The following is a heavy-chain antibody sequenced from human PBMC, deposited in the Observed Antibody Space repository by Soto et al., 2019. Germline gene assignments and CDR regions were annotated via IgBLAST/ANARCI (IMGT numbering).Heavy chain of an antibody. D-gene: IGHD3-10*01. Sequence: ASVKVSCKASGYTFTGYYMHWVRQAPGQGLEWMGWINPNSGGTNYAQKFQGWVTMTRDTSISTAYMELSRLRSDDTAVYYCARGPAMVREVITYYFDYWGKGSLFRVCS. V-gene: IGHV1-2*04. CDR2: INPNSGGT. CDR3: ARGPAMVREVITYYFDY. J-gene: IGHJ4*02. CDR1: GYTFTGYY.